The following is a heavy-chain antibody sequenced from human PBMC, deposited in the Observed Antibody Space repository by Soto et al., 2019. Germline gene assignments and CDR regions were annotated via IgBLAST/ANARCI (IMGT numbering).Heavy chain of an antibody. D-gene: IGHD2-15*01. CDR1: GESISSGDHY. V-gene: IGHV4-30-4*01. CDR2: IYYSGNT. CDR3: ARDAGYCNSVSCYPYNMDV. Sequence: PSETLSLTCTVSGESISSGDHYWIWVRHSPGEGLEWIGFIYYSGNTYYNPSLKSRVSMSVDTSNNQFSLKLNSVTAADTAVYYCARDAGYCNSVSCYPYNMDVWGQGTTVTVSS. J-gene: IGHJ6*02.